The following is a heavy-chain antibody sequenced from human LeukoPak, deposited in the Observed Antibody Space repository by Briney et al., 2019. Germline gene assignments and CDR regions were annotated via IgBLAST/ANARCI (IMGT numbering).Heavy chain of an antibody. CDR3: AREAREWTAVTTEYFDY. Sequence: GGSLRLSCAASGFTFSSYSMNWVRQAPGKGLEWVSSISSSSSYIYYADSVKGRFAISRDNAKNSLYLQMNSLRAEDTAVYYCAREAREWTAVTTEYFDYWGQGTLVTVSS. D-gene: IGHD4-17*01. J-gene: IGHJ4*02. CDR1: GFTFSSYS. V-gene: IGHV3-21*01. CDR2: ISSSSSYI.